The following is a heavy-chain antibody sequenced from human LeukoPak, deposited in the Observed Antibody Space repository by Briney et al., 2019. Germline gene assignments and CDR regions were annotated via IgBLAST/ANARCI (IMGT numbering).Heavy chain of an antibody. CDR3: ATLRGGPYYYYGMDV. V-gene: IGHV4-34*01. CDR1: GGSFSGYY. J-gene: IGHJ6*02. CDR2: INHSGST. Sequence: SETLSLTCAVYGGSFSGYYWSWIRQPPGKGLEWIGEINHSGSTNYNPSLKSRVTISVDTSKNQFSLKLSSVTAADTAVYYCATLRGGPYYYYGMDVWGQGTTVTVSS. D-gene: IGHD3-10*01.